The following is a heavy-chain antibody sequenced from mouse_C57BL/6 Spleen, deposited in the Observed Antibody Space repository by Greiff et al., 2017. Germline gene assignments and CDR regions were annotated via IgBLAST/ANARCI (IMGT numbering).Heavy chain of an antibody. D-gene: IGHD1-1*01. V-gene: IGHV5-4*01. J-gene: IGHJ3*01. Sequence: EVKVVESGGGLVKPGGSLKLSCAASGFTFSSYAMSWVRQTPEKRLEWVATISDGGSYTYYPDNVKGRFTISRDNAKNNRYLQMSHLKSEDTAMYYCARDRTITTVVAPGFAYWGQGTLVTVSA. CDR2: ISDGGSYT. CDR3: ARDRTITTVVAPGFAY. CDR1: GFTFSSYA.